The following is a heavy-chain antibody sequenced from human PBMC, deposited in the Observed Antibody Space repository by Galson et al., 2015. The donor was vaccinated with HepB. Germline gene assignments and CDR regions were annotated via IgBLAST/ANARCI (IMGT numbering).Heavy chain of an antibody. CDR3: TTGVPTVTTFRRFGYGMDV. CDR1: GFTFSNAW. D-gene: IGHD4-17*01. V-gene: IGHV3-15*01. CDR2: IKSKTDGGTT. Sequence: SLRLSCAASGFTFSNAWMSWVRQAPGKGLEWVGRIKSKTDGGTTDYAAPVKGRFTISRDDSKNTLYLQMNSLKTEDTAVYYCTTGVPTVTTFRRFGYGMDVWGQGTTVTVSS. J-gene: IGHJ6*02.